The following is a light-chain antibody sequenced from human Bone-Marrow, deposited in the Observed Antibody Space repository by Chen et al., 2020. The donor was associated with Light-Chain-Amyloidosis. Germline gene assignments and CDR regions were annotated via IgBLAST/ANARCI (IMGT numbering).Light chain of an antibody. Sequence: QSALTQPASVSGSPGQSITISCTGTRSDVGGDNHVSWYHQHPDKATILMIYEVTNRPSWVPDRFSVSKCDNTASLTISGLQTEDEADYFCSSYTITNPLVFGSGTSVTVL. CDR2: EVT. CDR3: SSYTITNPLV. V-gene: IGLV2-14*01. J-gene: IGLJ1*01. CDR1: RSDVGGDNH.